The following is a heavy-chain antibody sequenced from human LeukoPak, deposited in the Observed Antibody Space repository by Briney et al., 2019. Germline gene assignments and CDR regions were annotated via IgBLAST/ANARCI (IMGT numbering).Heavy chain of an antibody. D-gene: IGHD6-13*01. Sequence: GGSLRLSCAASGFTFSSYDMHWVRQATGKGLEWVSAIGTAGDTYYPGSVKGRFTISRENAKNSLYLQMNSLRAGDTAVYYCARGSTIALIDYWGQGTLVTVSS. CDR2: IGTAGDT. CDR3: ARGSTIALIDY. CDR1: GFTFSSYD. J-gene: IGHJ4*02. V-gene: IGHV3-13*01.